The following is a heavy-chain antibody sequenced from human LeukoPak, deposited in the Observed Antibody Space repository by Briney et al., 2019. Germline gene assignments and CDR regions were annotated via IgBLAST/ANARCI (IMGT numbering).Heavy chain of an antibody. J-gene: IGHJ6*02. CDR2: ISSSGSTI. Sequence: PGGSLRLSCAASGFTFSDYYMSWIRQAPGKGLEWVSYISSSGSTIYYADSVKGRFTISRDNAKNSLYLQMNSLRAEDTAVYYCTTVYWPSWFYYYGMDVWGQGTTVTVSS. D-gene: IGHD3-22*01. CDR1: GFTFSDYY. V-gene: IGHV3-11*01. CDR3: TTVYWPSWFYYYGMDV.